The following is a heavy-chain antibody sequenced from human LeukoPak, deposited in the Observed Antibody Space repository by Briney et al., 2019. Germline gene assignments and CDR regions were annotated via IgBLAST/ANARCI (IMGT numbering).Heavy chain of an antibody. J-gene: IGHJ4*02. CDR3: ARDPRDNVDY. D-gene: IGHD1-14*01. V-gene: IGHV3-48*03. Sequence: GGSLRLSCAASGFTFSSYEMNWVRQAPGKGLEWVSYISTTGSTIYYADSVKGRFTIYRDNAKNSLYLQMNSLRAEDTAVYYCARDPRDNVDYWGQGTLVTVSS. CDR2: ISTTGSTI. CDR1: GFTFSSYE.